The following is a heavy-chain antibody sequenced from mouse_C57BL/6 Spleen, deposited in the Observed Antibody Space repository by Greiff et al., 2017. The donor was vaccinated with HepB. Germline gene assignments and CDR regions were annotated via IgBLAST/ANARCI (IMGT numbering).Heavy chain of an antibody. D-gene: IGHD2-4*01. J-gene: IGHJ4*01. CDR2: ISYDGSN. CDR3: ASLYYDYDDTRAMDY. Sequence: EVKLMESGPGLVKPSQSLSLTCSVTGYSITSGYYWNWIRQFPGNKLEWMGYISYDGSNNYNPSLKNRISITRDTSKNQFFLKLNSVTTEDTATYYCASLYYDYDDTRAMDYWGQGTSVTVSS. V-gene: IGHV3-6*01. CDR1: GYSITSGYY.